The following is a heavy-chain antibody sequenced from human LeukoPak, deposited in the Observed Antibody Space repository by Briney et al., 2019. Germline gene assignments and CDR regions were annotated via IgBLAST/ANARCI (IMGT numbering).Heavy chain of an antibody. CDR2: IYYSGST. CDR1: GGSISSYY. V-gene: IGHV4-59*01. Sequence: SETLSLTCTVSGGSISSYYWSWIRQPPGKGLEWIGYIYYSGSTNYNPSLKSRVTISVDTSKNQFSLKLSSVTAADTAVYYCARAELPPDAFDIWGQGTMVTVSS. J-gene: IGHJ3*02. CDR3: ARAELPPDAFDI. D-gene: IGHD4-23*01.